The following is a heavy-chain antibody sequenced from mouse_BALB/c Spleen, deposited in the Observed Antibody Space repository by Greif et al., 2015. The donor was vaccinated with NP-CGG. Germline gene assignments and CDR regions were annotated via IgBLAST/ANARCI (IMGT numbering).Heavy chain of an antibody. CDR1: GYTFTSYW. Sequence: QVQLQQSGAELVKPGASVKLSCKTSGYTFTSYWIQWVKQRPGQGLGWIGEIFPGTGTTYYNEKFKGKATLTIDTSSSTAYMQLSSLTSEDSAVYFCARRHFTTVVKGTSSYAMDYWGQGTSVTVSS. CDR3: ARRHFTTVVKGTSSYAMDY. V-gene: IGHV1S132*01. J-gene: IGHJ4*01. D-gene: IGHD1-1*01. CDR2: IFPGTGTT.